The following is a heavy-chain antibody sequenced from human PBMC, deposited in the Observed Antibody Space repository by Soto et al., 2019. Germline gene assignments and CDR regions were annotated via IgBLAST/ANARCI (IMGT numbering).Heavy chain of an antibody. CDR2: IIPMFGPP. Sequence: ASVKVSCKASGGTFRKYVISGVRQAGGKGLEWLGGIIPMFGPPNYAQNFHGRGTISAPESKTTAYLELSSLRSADTAVYLCARPLRAGNFYHALAVWGQETTDTVS. CDR1: GGTFRKYV. D-gene: IGHD6-13*01. CDR3: ARPLRAGNFYHALAV. V-gene: IGHV1-69*13. J-gene: IGHJ6*02.